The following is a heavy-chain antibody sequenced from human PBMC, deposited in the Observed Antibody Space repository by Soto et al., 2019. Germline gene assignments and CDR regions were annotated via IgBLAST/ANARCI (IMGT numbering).Heavy chain of an antibody. J-gene: IGHJ4*02. V-gene: IGHV3-30*03. Sequence: QVQLVESGGGVVQPGRSLRLSCAVSGFTVSSYGMHWVRQAPGKGLEWVAVISRDGGTKYYADSVKGRFTISRDNSRNTLFLEMNSVRSDDRAVYYCTGEVASGYWGQGTLVTVSS. CDR2: ISRDGGTK. CDR3: TGEVASGY. CDR1: GFTVSSYG. D-gene: IGHD2-8*02.